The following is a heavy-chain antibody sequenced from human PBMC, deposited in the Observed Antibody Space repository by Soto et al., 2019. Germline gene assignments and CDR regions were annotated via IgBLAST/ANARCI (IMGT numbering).Heavy chain of an antibody. CDR1: GFTFSNFV. Sequence: GWSLRLSCAASGFTFSNFVMSWVRQAPGKGLEWVSAITGSSGDAYYADSVQGRFTISRDNSKNTLYLQMDSLSDEDTAIYYCAKGSASTRPYYFDYWGQGTLVTVSS. J-gene: IGHJ4*02. CDR3: AKGSASTRPYYFDY. D-gene: IGHD6-6*01. V-gene: IGHV3-23*01. CDR2: ITGSSGDA.